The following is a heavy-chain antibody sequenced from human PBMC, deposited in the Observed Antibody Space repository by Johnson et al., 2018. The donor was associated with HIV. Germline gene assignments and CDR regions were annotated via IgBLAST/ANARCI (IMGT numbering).Heavy chain of an antibody. CDR3: AKGGAVAGTRDAFDI. D-gene: IGHD6-19*01. Sequence: VQLVESGGGLVQPGGSLRLSCAASRFTFSSYAMSWVRQAPGKGLEWVSTISDGGDSTYYADYVKGRFTISRDNSKNTLYLQLNGLRAEDTAVYFCAKGGAVAGTRDAFDIWGQGTMVTVSS. V-gene: IGHV3-23*04. CDR2: ISDGGDST. CDR1: RFTFSSYA. J-gene: IGHJ3*02.